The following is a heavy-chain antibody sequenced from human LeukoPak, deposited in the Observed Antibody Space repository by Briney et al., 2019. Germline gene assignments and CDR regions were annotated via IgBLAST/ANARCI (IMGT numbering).Heavy chain of an antibody. CDR2: IIPIFGTA. Sequence: GSSVKVSCKASGGTFSSYAISWVRQAPGQGLEWMGGIIPIFGTANYAQKFQGRVTITKDESTSTAYMELSSLRSEDTAVYYCAFSMAAFYYYYYYMDVWGKGTTVTVSS. J-gene: IGHJ6*03. CDR3: AFSMAAFYYYYYYMDV. D-gene: IGHD6-6*01. CDR1: GGTFSSYA. V-gene: IGHV1-69*05.